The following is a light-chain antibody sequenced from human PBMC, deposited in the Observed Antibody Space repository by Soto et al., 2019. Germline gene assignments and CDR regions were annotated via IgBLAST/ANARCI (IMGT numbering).Light chain of an antibody. CDR3: SSHGGVNNVL. CDR2: EVT. CDR1: NSDVGGYNY. J-gene: IGLJ3*02. V-gene: IGLV2-8*01. Sequence: QSVLTQPASVSGSPGQSITISCTGANSDVGGYNYVSWYQQHPGKAPKLMIYEVTKRPSGVPDRFSGSKSGNTASLTVSGLQAEDEGDYYCSSHGGVNNVLFGGGTKLTVL.